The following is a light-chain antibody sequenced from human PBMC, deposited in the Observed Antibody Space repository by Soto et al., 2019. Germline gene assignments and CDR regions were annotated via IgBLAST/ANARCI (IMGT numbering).Light chain of an antibody. Sequence: AIRMTQSPSSFSASTGDRVTITCRASQGISSYLAWYQQKPGKAPKLLIYAASTLQSGVPSRFSGSGSGTDFTLTISCLQSEDFATYYCQQCYSYPATFGQGTKVDI. J-gene: IGKJ1*01. CDR1: QGISSY. CDR3: QQCYSYPAT. V-gene: IGKV1-8*01. CDR2: AAS.